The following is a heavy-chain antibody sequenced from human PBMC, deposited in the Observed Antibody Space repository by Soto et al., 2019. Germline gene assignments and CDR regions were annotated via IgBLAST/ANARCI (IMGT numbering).Heavy chain of an antibody. CDR1: GFTFSSFN. J-gene: IGHJ4*02. CDR2: ISITGNYK. V-gene: IGHV3-21*01. Sequence: EVQLVESGGGLVKPGGSLRLSCAASGFTFSSFNMDWVRQAPGKGLEWVSSISITGNYKYYADSLKGRFTISRDNAQNLLFLQMDSLRPEDTAVYYCASRRLGYCTGGTCPEFWCQGTLVTVTS. CDR3: ASRRLGYCTGGTCPEF. D-gene: IGHD2-15*01.